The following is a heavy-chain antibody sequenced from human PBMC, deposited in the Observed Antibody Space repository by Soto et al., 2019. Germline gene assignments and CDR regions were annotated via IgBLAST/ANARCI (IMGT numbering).Heavy chain of an antibody. J-gene: IGHJ3*02. V-gene: IGHV4-4*02. Sequence: QVQLQESGPGLVKPSGTLSLTCAVSGGSISSSNWWSWVRQPPGKGLEWIGEIYHSGSTNYNPSLKRRATISVDKCKNQFSLNLSSVTAADTAVYYCARALEAGAFDIWGQGTMVTVSS. CDR2: IYHSGST. CDR3: ARALEAGAFDI. CDR1: GGSISSSNW. D-gene: IGHD6-19*01.